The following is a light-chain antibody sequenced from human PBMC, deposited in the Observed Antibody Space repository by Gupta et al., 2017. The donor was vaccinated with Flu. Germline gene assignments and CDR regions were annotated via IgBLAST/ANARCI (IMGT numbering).Light chain of an antibody. CDR3: MQSLQTPYT. J-gene: IGKJ2*01. Sequence: LVMTQSPLSLPVTPGETASISCRSSQSLLHSNGYNYLDWYLQKPGQSPQLLIYLGSNRASGVPDRFSGSGSGTDFTLKISRVEAEDVGVYYCMQSLQTPYTFGQGPRLEIK. CDR1: QSLLHSNGYNY. CDR2: LGS. V-gene: IGKV2-28*01.